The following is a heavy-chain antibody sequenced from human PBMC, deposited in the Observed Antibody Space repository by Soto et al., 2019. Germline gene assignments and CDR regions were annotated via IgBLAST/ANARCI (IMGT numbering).Heavy chain of an antibody. J-gene: IGHJ4*02. CDR3: AKAYFVWSSEQPYYFDY. D-gene: IGHD3-16*01. CDR2: ISGSGGRS. CDR1: GFTFSNYA. V-gene: IGHV3-23*01. Sequence: EGQLLDSGGGLVQPGGYLRLSCAASGFTFSNYAMTWVRQGPGKGLEWVSGISGSGGRSYYADSVKGRFTISRDNSKSTLYLQMNSLRAEDTAVYYCAKAYFVWSSEQPYYFDYWGQGTLVTVSS.